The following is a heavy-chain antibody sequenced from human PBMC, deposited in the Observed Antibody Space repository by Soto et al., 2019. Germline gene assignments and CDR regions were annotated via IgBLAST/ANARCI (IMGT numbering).Heavy chain of an antibody. J-gene: IGHJ6*02. V-gene: IGHV4-39*01. CDR2: IYSTENT. D-gene: IGHD3-3*01. Sequence: SSETLSLTCTVSGGSVSSYSYSWGWIRQSPGKGLEWIGIIYSTENTYYHPYLLSRVTISADTSMNEFSLRLSSVSAADTAVYYCARLTLECFRTGWYSYYGLDVWGQGTTVTGSS. CDR1: GGSVSSYSYS. CDR3: ARLTLECFRTGWYSYYGLDV.